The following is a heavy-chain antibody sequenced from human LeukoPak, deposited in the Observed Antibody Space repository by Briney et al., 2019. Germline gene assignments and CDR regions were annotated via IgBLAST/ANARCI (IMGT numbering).Heavy chain of an antibody. D-gene: IGHD4-17*01. V-gene: IGHV3-30*04. Sequence: GRSLRLSCAASGFTFSSYAMNWVRQAPGKGLEWVAVISDDGSNKYYADSVKGRFTISRDNSKNTLYLQMNSLRAEDTAVYYCARESFVVTTVRYYYMDVWGKGTTVTVSS. CDR1: GFTFSSYA. CDR2: ISDDGSNK. CDR3: ARESFVVTTVRYYYMDV. J-gene: IGHJ6*03.